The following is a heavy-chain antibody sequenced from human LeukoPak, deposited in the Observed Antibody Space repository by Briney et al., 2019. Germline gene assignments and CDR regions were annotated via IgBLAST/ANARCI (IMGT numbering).Heavy chain of an antibody. J-gene: IGHJ4*02. Sequence: ASVKVSCKASGYTFTCYYMHLVRHAPGQGLEWMGRINPNSGGTNYAQKFQGRVTMTRDTSISTAYMELSRLRSDDTAVYYCAKLQSPVHYYYDSSGFHFDYWGQGTLVTVSS. CDR1: GYTFTCYY. D-gene: IGHD3-22*01. V-gene: IGHV1-2*06. CDR3: AKLQSPVHYYYDSSGFHFDY. CDR2: INPNSGGT.